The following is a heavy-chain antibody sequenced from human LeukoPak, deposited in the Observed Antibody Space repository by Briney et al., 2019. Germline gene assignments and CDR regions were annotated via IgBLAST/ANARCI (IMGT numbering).Heavy chain of an antibody. V-gene: IGHV1-69*04. D-gene: IGHD4-17*01. J-gene: IGHJ3*02. CDR2: IIPILGIA. CDR1: GGTFSSYA. CDR3: ARGMGDYGDPNDAFDI. Sequence: GSSVKVSCKASGGTFSSYAISWVRQAPGQGLEWMGRIIPILGIANYAQKFQGRVTITADKSTSTAYMELSSLRSEDTAVYYCARGMGDYGDPNDAFDIWGQGTMVTVSS.